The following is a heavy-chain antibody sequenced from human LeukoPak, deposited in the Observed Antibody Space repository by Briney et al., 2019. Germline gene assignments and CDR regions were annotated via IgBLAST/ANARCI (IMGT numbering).Heavy chain of an antibody. CDR2: IYYSGST. CDR1: GGSISSYY. Sequence: SETLSLTCTVSGGSISSYYWSWIRQPPGKGLEWIGYIYYSGSTNYNPSLKSRVTISIDTSKNQFSLKLSSVTAADTAVYYCARDDYGDYFDYWGQGTLVTVSS. J-gene: IGHJ4*02. D-gene: IGHD4-17*01. CDR3: ARDDYGDYFDY. V-gene: IGHV4-59*01.